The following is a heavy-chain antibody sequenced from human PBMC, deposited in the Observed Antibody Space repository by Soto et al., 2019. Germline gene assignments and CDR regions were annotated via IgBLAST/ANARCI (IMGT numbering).Heavy chain of an antibody. CDR3: ARTNYYGSGSQHRYGMDV. Sequence: SETLSLTCAVYGGSFSGYYWSWIRQPPGKGLEWIGEINHSGSTNYNPSLKSRVTISVDTSKNQFSLKLSSVTAADTAVYYCARTNYYGSGSQHRYGMDVRGQGTTATV. J-gene: IGHJ6*02. CDR2: INHSGST. CDR1: GGSFSGYY. V-gene: IGHV4-34*01. D-gene: IGHD3-10*01.